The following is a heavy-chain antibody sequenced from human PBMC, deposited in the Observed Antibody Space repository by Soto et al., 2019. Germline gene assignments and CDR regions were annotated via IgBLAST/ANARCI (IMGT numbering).Heavy chain of an antibody. V-gene: IGHV1-2*02. D-gene: IGHD3-10*01. CDR3: ARAVHTMIQGVRFRVDQ. Sequence: QVQLVQSGAEMKKPGASVKVSCEASGYTFTAYYIHWLRQAPGQGLEWMGWINPNGGGTKYAQKFQGRVTMTRDTSINTSYMELTRLTSDDTAVYYCARAVHTMIQGVRFRVDQWGQGTLVTVS. CDR1: GYTFTAYY. J-gene: IGHJ4*02. CDR2: INPNGGGT.